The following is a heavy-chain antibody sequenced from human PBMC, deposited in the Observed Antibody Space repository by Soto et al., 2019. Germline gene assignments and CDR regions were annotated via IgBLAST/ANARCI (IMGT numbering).Heavy chain of an antibody. CDR2: INSDGSST. Sequence: EVQLVESGVGLVQPGGSLRLSCAASGFTFSSYWMHWVRQAPGKGLVWVSRINSDGSSTSYADSVKGRFTISRDNAKNTLYLHMNSLRAEDTAVYYCARLYCSGGSCYGFCDYWVQGTLVTVSS. CDR3: ARLYCSGGSCYGFCDY. D-gene: IGHD2-15*01. V-gene: IGHV3-74*01. J-gene: IGHJ4*02. CDR1: GFTFSSYW.